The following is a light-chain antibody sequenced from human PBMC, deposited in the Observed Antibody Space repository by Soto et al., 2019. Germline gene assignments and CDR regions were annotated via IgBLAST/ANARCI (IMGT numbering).Light chain of an antibody. V-gene: IGKV3-20*01. Sequence: EIVLTQSPGTLSLSPGERATLSCRASQSVSSSYLAWYQQKPGQAPRLLIYGASSRATGIPGRFSGSGSGTDFTLTISRLDREDFAVYYCQQYDNSTLTWALGQGTKVEIK. CDR2: GAS. CDR1: QSVSSSY. CDR3: QQYDNSTLTWA. J-gene: IGKJ1*01.